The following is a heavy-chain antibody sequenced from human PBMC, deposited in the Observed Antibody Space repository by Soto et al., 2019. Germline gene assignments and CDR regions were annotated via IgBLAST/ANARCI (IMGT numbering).Heavy chain of an antibody. V-gene: IGHV4-59*01. Sequence: SETLSLTCTVSGGSISSYYWSWIRQPPGKGLEWIGYIYYSGSTNYNPSLKSRVTISVDTSKNQFSLKLSSVTAADTAVYYCARTGWNYYDSSGYPWYFDYWGQGTLVTVSS. CDR3: ARTGWNYYDSSGYPWYFDY. CDR1: GGSISSYY. J-gene: IGHJ4*02. CDR2: IYYSGST. D-gene: IGHD3-22*01.